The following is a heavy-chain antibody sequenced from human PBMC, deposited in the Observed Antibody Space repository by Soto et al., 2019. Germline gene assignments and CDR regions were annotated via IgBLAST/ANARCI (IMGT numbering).Heavy chain of an antibody. Sequence: PGGSLRLSCAASGFTLSNYEMNWVRQAPGKGLEWVATISGIGGSTYLADSVKGRLSISRDNSKNTVSLLMNSLRAEDTAVYFCARGSSGYISSWYYFDYWGRGTLVTVSS. CDR3: ARGSSGYISSWYYFDY. J-gene: IGHJ4*02. CDR2: ISGIGGST. V-gene: IGHV3-23*01. D-gene: IGHD6-13*01. CDR1: GFTLSNYE.